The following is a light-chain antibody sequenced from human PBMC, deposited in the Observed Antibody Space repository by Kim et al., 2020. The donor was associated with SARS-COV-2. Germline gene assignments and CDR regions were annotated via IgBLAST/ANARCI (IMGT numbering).Light chain of an antibody. CDR3: QVLDSSSDQYVV. J-gene: IGLJ2*01. CDR2: YDS. CDR1: KIEVKS. V-gene: IGLV3-21*04. Sequence: SYELTQPPSVSAAPGKTATITCGGDKIEVKSVHWYQQKPGQAPVLVIPYDSDRPSGIPERFSCSKAGHTATLAISRAEAGDEADYYCQVLDSSSDQYVVFGGGTKRTV.